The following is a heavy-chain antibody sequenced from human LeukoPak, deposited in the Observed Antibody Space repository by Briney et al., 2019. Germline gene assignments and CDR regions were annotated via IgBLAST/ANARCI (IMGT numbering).Heavy chain of an antibody. J-gene: IGHJ4*02. CDR2: INPNSGGT. CDR3: ARGEGRFGEFDFDY. CDR1: GYTFNTYG. D-gene: IGHD3-10*01. Sequence: GASVKVSCKASGYTFNTYGITWVRQAPGQGLEWMGWINPNSGGTSYAQKFQGRVTMTRDTSISIAYVELSSLRSDDTAVYYCARGEGRFGEFDFDYWGQGTLVTVSS. V-gene: IGHV1-2*02.